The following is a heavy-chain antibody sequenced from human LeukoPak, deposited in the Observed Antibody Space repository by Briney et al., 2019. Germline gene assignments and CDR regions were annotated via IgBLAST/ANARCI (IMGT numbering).Heavy chain of an antibody. V-gene: IGHV3-74*01. CDR2: INNDGRST. CDR1: GFTFNSYW. Sequence: GGSLRLSCAASGFTFNSYWMHWVRQAPGKGLVWVSGINNDGRSTTYADSVKGRFTISRDNAKNTVHLQMNSLRAEDTAVYYCAKHYYYNMDAWGQGTTVTVSS. J-gene: IGHJ6*02. CDR3: AKHYYYNMDA.